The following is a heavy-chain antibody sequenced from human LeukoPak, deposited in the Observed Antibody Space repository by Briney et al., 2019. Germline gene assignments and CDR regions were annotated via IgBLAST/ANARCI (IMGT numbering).Heavy chain of an antibody. Sequence: SETLSLTCTVSGGSISSYYWSWIRQPPGKGLEWIWYIYYSGSTNYNPSLKSRVTISVDTSKNQFSLKLSSVTAADTAVYYCARDIGGMDVWGQGTTVTVSS. J-gene: IGHJ6*02. D-gene: IGHD2-15*01. V-gene: IGHV4-59*01. CDR2: IYYSGST. CDR1: GGSISSYY. CDR3: ARDIGGMDV.